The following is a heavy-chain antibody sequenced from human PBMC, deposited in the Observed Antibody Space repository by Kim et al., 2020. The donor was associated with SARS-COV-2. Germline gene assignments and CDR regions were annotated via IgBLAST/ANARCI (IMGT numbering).Heavy chain of an antibody. CDR1: GDSVSSNSAA. V-gene: IGHV6-1*01. Sequence: SQTLSLTCAISGDSVSSNSAAWNWIRQSPSRGLEWLGRTYYRSKWYNDYAVSVKSRITINPDTSKNQFSLQLNSVTPEDTAVYYCARTPHMGYSSSCYYFDYWGQGTLVTVSS. J-gene: IGHJ4*02. CDR2: TYYRSKWYN. D-gene: IGHD6-13*01. CDR3: ARTPHMGYSSSCYYFDY.